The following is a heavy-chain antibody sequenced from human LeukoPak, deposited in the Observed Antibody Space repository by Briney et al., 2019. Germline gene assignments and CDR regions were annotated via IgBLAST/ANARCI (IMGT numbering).Heavy chain of an antibody. J-gene: IGHJ5*02. CDR2: IYSSGIT. V-gene: IGHV4-4*07. CDR1: GGSISSFF. D-gene: IGHD2-15*01. Sequence: SETLSLTCTVSGGSISSFFWSWIWQPAGKGLEWIGRIYSSGITNYNPSLNSRVTMSLDTSKNQFSLRLTSVTAADTAVYYCASADSHNWFDPWGQGTLVTVSS. CDR3: ASADSHNWFDP.